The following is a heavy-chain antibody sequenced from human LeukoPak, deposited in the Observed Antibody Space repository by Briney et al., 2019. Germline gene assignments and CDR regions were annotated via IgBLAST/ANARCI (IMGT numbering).Heavy chain of an antibody. D-gene: IGHD3-3*01. CDR1: GFTFSSYA. V-gene: IGHV3-30-3*01. CDR2: ISYDGSNK. CDR3: ARGIGLWSGYPDY. Sequence: GGSLRLSCAASGFTFSSYAMHWVRQAPGKGLEWVAVISYDGSNKYYADSVKGRFTISRDNSKNTLYLQMNSLRAEDTAVYYCARGIGLWSGYPDYWGQGTLVTVSS. J-gene: IGHJ4*02.